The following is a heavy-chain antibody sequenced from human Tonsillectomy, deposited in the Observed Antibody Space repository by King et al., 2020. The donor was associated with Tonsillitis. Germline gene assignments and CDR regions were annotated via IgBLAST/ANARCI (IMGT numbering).Heavy chain of an antibody. J-gene: IGHJ4*02. Sequence: QVQLQQWGAGLLKPSETLSLTCAVYGGSFSGYYWSWIRQPPGKGLEWIGEINHSGSTNYNPSLKSRVTISVDTSKNQFSLKLSSVTAADTAVYYCARVRGASVVPAATNAADFDYWGQGTLVTVSS. D-gene: IGHD2-2*01. CDR2: INHSGST. CDR1: GGSFSGYY. V-gene: IGHV4-34*01. CDR3: ARVRGASVVPAATNAADFDY.